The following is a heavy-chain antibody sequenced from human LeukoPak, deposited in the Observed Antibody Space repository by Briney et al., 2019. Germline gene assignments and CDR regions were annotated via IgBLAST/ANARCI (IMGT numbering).Heavy chain of an antibody. Sequence: ASVKVSCKASGYTFTGYYIHWVRQAPGQGLEWMGRINPNSGGTNYAEKFQGRVTMTRDTSISTAYMELSRLRSDDTAVYYCARSDSSGYYYDYWGQGTLVTVSS. CDR1: GYTFTGYY. J-gene: IGHJ4*02. CDR2: INPNSGGT. V-gene: IGHV1-2*06. D-gene: IGHD3-22*01. CDR3: ARSDSSGYYYDY.